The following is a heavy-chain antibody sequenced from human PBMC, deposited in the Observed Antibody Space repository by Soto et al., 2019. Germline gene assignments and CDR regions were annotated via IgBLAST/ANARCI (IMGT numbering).Heavy chain of an antibody. D-gene: IGHD6-13*01. CDR3: ARGLTGGAAADPNNWFDP. V-gene: IGHV4-34*01. CDR1: GGSFRGYY. Sequence: PSETRSLTCAVYGGSFRGYYWSWIRPPPWKGLGWIGEINHRGSTNYNPSLKSRGTISVDTSKNQFSLKLSSVTAADTAVYYCARGLTGGAAADPNNWFDPWGKGTQGTISS. J-gene: IGHJ5*02. CDR2: INHRGST.